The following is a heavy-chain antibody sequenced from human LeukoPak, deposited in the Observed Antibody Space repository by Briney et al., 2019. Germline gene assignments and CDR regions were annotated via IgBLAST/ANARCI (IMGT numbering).Heavy chain of an antibody. J-gene: IGHJ4*02. V-gene: IGHV4-39*01. CDR1: GGSISSSSYY. CDR2: IYYSGST. Sequence: SETMSLTCTVSGGSISSSSYYWGWIRQPPGKGLEWIGSIYYSGSTYYNPSLKSRVTISVDTSKNQFSLKLSSVTAADTAVYYCASRSGWYGLFDYWGQGTLVTVSS. D-gene: IGHD6-19*01. CDR3: ASRSGWYGLFDY.